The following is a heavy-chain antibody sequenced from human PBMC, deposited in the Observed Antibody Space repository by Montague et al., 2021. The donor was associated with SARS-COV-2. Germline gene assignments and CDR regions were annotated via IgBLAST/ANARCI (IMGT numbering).Heavy chain of an antibody. D-gene: IGHD3-3*01. Sequence: SETLSLTCAVYGASFSVYYCSWLRQSPSSGLEWVAEINNSGTANYNPSLKSRVSISVDTSKNQFTLKLNSVTAADTAMYYCARGIVTISFSPEDYYLDVWGKGTTVTVSS. CDR1: GASFSVYY. V-gene: IGHV4-34*01. CDR3: ARGIVTISFSPEDYYLDV. CDR2: INNSGTA. J-gene: IGHJ6*03.